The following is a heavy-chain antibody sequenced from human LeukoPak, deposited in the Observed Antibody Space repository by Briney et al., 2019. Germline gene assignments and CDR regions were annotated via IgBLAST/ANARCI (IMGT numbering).Heavy chain of an antibody. Sequence: GGSLRLSCAASGFTFSSYWMHWVRQAPGKGLVWVSLINSDGSSTIYADSVKGRFTISRDNVKNTLYLQMNSLRAEDTAVYYCARDLTIFGVVNDAFDIWGQGTMVTVSS. CDR1: GFTFSSYW. J-gene: IGHJ3*02. CDR2: INSDGSST. CDR3: ARDLTIFGVVNDAFDI. D-gene: IGHD3-3*01. V-gene: IGHV3-74*01.